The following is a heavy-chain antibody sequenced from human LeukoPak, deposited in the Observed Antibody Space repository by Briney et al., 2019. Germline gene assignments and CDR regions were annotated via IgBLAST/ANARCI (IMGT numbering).Heavy chain of an antibody. CDR3: TTHNYYDSSGYYDVEAFDI. Sequence: GGSLRLSCAASGFTFSSYGMSWVRQAPGKGLEWVSAISGSGGSTYYADSVKGRFTISRDNSKNTLYLQMNSLKTEDTAVYYCTTHNYYDSSGYYDVEAFDIWGQGTMVTVSS. CDR2: ISGSGGST. D-gene: IGHD3-22*01. J-gene: IGHJ3*02. V-gene: IGHV3-23*01. CDR1: GFTFSSYG.